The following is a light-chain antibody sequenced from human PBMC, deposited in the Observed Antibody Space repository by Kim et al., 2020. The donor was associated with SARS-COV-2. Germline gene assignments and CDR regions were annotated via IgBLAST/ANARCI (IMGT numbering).Light chain of an antibody. CDR1: QSVSSDY. J-gene: IGKJ4*01. CDR3: HQYGSSPLT. CDR2: GAS. Sequence: SPGESTTVSCRASQSVSSDYLAWYQQKPGQAPRLLIYGASSRATGIPDRCSGSGSETDFTLTISRLDPEDFAVYYCHQYGSSPLTFGGGTKVDIK. V-gene: IGKV3-20*01.